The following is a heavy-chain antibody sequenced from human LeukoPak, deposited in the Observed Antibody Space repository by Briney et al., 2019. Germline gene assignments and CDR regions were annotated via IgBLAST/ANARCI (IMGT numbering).Heavy chain of an antibody. Sequence: ASVTVSCKASGYTFTSYAMNWVRQAPGQGLEWMGWINTNTGNPTYAQGFTGRFVFSLDTSVSTAYLQISSLKAEDTAVYYCARGPSLFDYVWGSYRYFGGGDYWGQGTLVTVSS. D-gene: IGHD3-16*02. CDR1: GYTFTSYA. CDR2: INTNTGNP. CDR3: ARGPSLFDYVWGSYRYFGGGDY. J-gene: IGHJ4*02. V-gene: IGHV7-4-1*02.